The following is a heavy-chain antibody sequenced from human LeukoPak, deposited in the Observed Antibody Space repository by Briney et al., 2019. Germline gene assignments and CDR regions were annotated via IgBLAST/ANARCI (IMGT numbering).Heavy chain of an antibody. J-gene: IGHJ4*02. V-gene: IGHV3-23*01. CDR3: ARRSGIAVAGAFDY. CDR2: ISGSGDST. Sequence: GGSLRLSCAASGFTFRNYAMRWVRQAPGKGLEWVSGISGSGDSTYYADSVKGRFTISRDNSKNTLYLQMNSLRAEDTAVYYCARRSGIAVAGAFDYWGQGTLVTVSS. D-gene: IGHD6-19*01. CDR1: GFTFRNYA.